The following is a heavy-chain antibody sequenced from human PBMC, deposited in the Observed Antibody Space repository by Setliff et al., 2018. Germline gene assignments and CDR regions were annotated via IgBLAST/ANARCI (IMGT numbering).Heavy chain of an antibody. J-gene: IGHJ4*01. V-gene: IGHV1-18*01. Sequence: ASVKVSCKASGYIFTRYRITWVRQSPGQGLEWMGWISTRNDDTGYAQKFKGRVPLTTDTSTNTAYMELRSLRSDDTAVYYCARRSGDRGMTTGWPDDFDYWGRGTLVTVSS. CDR2: ISTRNDDT. CDR1: GYIFTRYR. CDR3: ARRSGDRGMTTGWPDDFDY. D-gene: IGHD4-17*01.